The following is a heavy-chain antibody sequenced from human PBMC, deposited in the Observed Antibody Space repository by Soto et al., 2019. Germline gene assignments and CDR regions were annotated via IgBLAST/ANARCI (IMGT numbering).Heavy chain of an antibody. V-gene: IGHV1-69*01. Sequence: QVQLVQSGPAVKKPGSSVKVSCEASGGTFSNFAVNWVRQAPGQGLEWVGGIIPLFNGAKYAQKFEGRVTIVADDSTSTSFMDLSSLRSDDTAVYYSAASGLDVLGYDYKNTEGLAIKGPGTMASVSS. CDR1: GGTFSNFA. J-gene: IGHJ3*02. CDR2: IIPLFNGA. D-gene: IGHD4-4*01. CDR3: AASGLDVLGYDYKNTEGLAI.